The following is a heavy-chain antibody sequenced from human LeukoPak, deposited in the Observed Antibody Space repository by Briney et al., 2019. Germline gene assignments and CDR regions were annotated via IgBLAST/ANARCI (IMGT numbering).Heavy chain of an antibody. CDR3: ARVNSRPNYYYYYMDV. D-gene: IGHD2/OR15-2a*01. V-gene: IGHV1-69*06. Sequence: ASVKVSCKASGGTFSSYAISWVRQAPGQGLEWMGGIIPIFGTANYAQKFQGRVTITADKSTSTAYMELSSLRSEDTAVYYCARVNSRPNYYYYYMDVWGKGTTVTVSS. CDR2: IIPIFGTA. J-gene: IGHJ6*03. CDR1: GGTFSSYA.